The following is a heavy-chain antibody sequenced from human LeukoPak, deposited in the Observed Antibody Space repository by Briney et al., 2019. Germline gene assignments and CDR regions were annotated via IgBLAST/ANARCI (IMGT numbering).Heavy chain of an antibody. CDR1: GGSIRSSTDY. D-gene: IGHD6-13*01. V-gene: IGHV4-61*01. J-gene: IGHJ3*02. Sequence: SETLSLTCTVSGGSIRSSTDYWSWIRQPPGKGLEWIGYIYYSGSTNYNPSLKSRVTISVDTSKNQFSLKLSSVTAADTAVYYCARDLRERSSWYFAFDIWGQGTMVTVSS. CDR2: IYYSGST. CDR3: ARDLRERSSWYFAFDI.